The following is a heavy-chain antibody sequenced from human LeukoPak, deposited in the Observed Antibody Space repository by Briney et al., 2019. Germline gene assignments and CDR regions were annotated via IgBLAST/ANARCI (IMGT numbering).Heavy chain of an antibody. CDR1: GGSFSGYY. D-gene: IGHD1-26*01. J-gene: IGHJ4*02. CDR2: INHSGST. Sequence: SETLSLTCAVYGGSFSGYYWSWIRQPPGKGLEWIGEINHSGSTNYNPSLKSRVTISVDTSKNQFSLKLSSVTAADTAVYYCASVNSGSYSAFDYWGQGTLVTVSS. V-gene: IGHV4-34*01. CDR3: ASVNSGSYSAFDY.